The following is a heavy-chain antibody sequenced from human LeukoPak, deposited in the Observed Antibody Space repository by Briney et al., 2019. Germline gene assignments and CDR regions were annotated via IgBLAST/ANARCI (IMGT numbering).Heavy chain of an antibody. CDR1: GFSFSSYG. V-gene: IGHV3-33*08. CDR3: VRPNGDYARGGLEI. D-gene: IGHD4-17*01. J-gene: IGHJ3*02. Sequence: GRSLRLSCAASGFSFSSYGIHWVRQAPGKGPDWVAVIWYDGNSQYYADSVKGRFTISRDNSKNTVYLQMNSLTAEDTAIYYCVRPNGDYARGGLEIWGQGTVVTVSS. CDR2: IWYDGNSQ.